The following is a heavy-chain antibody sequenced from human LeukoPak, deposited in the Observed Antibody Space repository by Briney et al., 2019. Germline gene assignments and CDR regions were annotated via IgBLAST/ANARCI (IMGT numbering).Heavy chain of an antibody. CDR3: ARGGARRWLQLRAFDI. V-gene: IGHV4-39*07. J-gene: IGHJ3*02. Sequence: SETLSLTCTVSGGSISSSSYYWGWIRQPPGKGLEWIGSIYYSGSTYYNPSLKSRVTISVDTSKNQFSLKLGSVTAADTAVYYCARGGARRWLQLRAFDIWGQGTMVTVSS. CDR2: IYYSGST. CDR1: GGSISSSSYY. D-gene: IGHD5-24*01.